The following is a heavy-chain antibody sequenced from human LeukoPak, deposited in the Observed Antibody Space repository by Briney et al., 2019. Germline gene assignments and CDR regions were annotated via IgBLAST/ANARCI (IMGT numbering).Heavy chain of an antibody. CDR2: IYYSGST. CDR3: ARETFYYGMDV. D-gene: IGHD3-16*01. CDR1: GGSISSYY. Sequence: SETLSLTCTVSGGSISSYYWSWIRQPPGRGLEWIGYIYYSGSTNYNPSLKSRVTISVDTSKNQFSLKLSSVTAADTAVYYCARETFYYGMDVWGQGTTVTVSS. J-gene: IGHJ6*02. V-gene: IGHV4-59*01.